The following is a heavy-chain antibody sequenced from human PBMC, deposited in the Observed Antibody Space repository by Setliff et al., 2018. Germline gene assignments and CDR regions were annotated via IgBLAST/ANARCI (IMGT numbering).Heavy chain of an antibody. CDR3: SRDRAAYSYGLDV. CDR1: DGSISPYF. CDR2: IYHNGNT. V-gene: IGHV4-59*01. D-gene: IGHD6-13*01. Sequence: SVTLSLTCTVSDGSISPYFWSWIRQPPGKGLEWIGYIYHNGNTDFNPSLKSRVTMSVDTSKNQFALVLESENAADTAVYYCSRDRAAYSYGLDVWGQGTTVTV. J-gene: IGHJ6*01.